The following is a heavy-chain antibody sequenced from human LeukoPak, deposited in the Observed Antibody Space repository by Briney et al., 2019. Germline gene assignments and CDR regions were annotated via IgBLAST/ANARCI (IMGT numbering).Heavy chain of an antibody. J-gene: IGHJ4*02. CDR3: ARDILLSYYFDY. CDR1: GFTFSSYA. CDR2: ISYDGSNK. D-gene: IGHD2/OR15-2a*01. V-gene: IGHV3-30-3*01. Sequence: GRSLRLSCAASGFTFSSYAMHWVRQAPGKGLEGVAVISYDGSNKYYADSVKGRFTTSRDNSKNTLYLQMNSLRAEDTAVYYCARDILLSYYFDYWGQGTLVTVSS.